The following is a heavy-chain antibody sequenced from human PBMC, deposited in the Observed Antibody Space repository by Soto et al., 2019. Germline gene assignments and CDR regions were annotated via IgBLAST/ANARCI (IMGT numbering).Heavy chain of an antibody. CDR3: ARAARSDILTGYYRSDAFDI. Sequence: SETLSLTCAVSGGSISSGGYSWSWIRQPPGKGLEWIGYIYHSGSTYYNPSLKSRVTISVDRSKNQFSLKLSSATAADTAVYYCARAARSDILTGYYRSDAFDIWGQGTMVTVSS. V-gene: IGHV4-30-2*01. J-gene: IGHJ3*02. CDR2: IYHSGST. D-gene: IGHD3-9*01. CDR1: GGSISSGGYS.